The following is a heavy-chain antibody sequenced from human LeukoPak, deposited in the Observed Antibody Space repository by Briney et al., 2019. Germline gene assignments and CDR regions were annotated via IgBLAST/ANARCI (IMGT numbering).Heavy chain of an antibody. D-gene: IGHD1-26*01. CDR2: IFYNGGP. J-gene: IGHJ3*02. CDR3: ASYSGIYSAFEI. CDR1: GDSISNSNYY. V-gene: IGHV4-39*07. Sequence: SETLSLTCTASGDSISNSNYYWGWVRQSPGRGLEWLGNIFYNGGPYYNPSFKSRVAISVDTSKNHFSLTLNAVTAADTAVYYCASYSGIYSAFEIWSQGTLVTVSS.